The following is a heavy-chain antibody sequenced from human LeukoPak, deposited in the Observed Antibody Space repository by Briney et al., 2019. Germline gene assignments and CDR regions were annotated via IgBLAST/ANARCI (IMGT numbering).Heavy chain of an antibody. CDR3: ARSPDILTGENFDY. D-gene: IGHD3-9*01. J-gene: IGHJ4*02. CDR2: INPNSGGT. V-gene: IGHV1-2*02. Sequence: ASVKVSCKASGYTFTGYYMHWVRQAPGQGLEWMGWINPNSGGTNYAQKLQDRVTMTRDTSISTDYMELSRLRSADTAVYYCARSPDILTGENFDYWGQGTLVTVSS. CDR1: GYTFTGYY.